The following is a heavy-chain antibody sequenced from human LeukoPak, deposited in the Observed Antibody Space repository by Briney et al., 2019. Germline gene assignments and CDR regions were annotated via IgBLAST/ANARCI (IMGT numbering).Heavy chain of an antibody. CDR1: GFTFSKYA. J-gene: IGHJ4*02. V-gene: IGHV3-23*01. CDR2: ISGSGGST. CDR3: AKDDRYSSRWYYFDC. D-gene: IGHD6-13*01. Sequence: GGSLRLSCAASGFTFSKYAMSWVRKAPGKGLEWVSGISGSGGSTNYADSVKGRFTISRDNSKNTLYLQMNSLRAEDTAVYYCAKDDRYSSRWYYFDCWGQGTLVTVSS.